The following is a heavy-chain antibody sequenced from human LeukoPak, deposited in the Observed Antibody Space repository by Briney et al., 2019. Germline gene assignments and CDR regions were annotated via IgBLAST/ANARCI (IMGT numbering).Heavy chain of an antibody. V-gene: IGHV1-69*13. Sequence: SVKVSCKASGGTFSSYAISWVRQAPGQGLEWMGGIIPIFGTANYAQKFQGRVTITADESTSTAYMELSSLRSKDTAVYYCARGSSWYGYSSGYDYWGQGTLVTVSS. CDR2: IIPIFGTA. CDR1: GGTFSSYA. D-gene: IGHD6-19*01. J-gene: IGHJ4*02. CDR3: ARGSSWYGYSSGYDY.